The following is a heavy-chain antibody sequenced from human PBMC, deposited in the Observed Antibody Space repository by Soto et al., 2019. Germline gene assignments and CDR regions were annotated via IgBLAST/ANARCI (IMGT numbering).Heavy chain of an antibody. V-gene: IGHV1-2*04. J-gene: IGHJ6*02. CDR2: INPKSGGT. CDR3: ARGHSTDCSNGVCSFFYNHEMDV. CDR1: GYSFTDYH. D-gene: IGHD2-8*01. Sequence: ASVKVSCKASGYSFTDYHIHWVRQAPGQGLEWLGRINPKSGGTSTAQKFQGWVTMTRDRSISTVYMELTRLRSDDTAVYFCARGHSTDCSNGVCSFFYNHEMDVWGQGTKVTVYS.